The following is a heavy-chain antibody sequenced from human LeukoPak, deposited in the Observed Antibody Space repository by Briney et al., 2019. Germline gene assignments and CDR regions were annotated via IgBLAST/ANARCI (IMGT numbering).Heavy chain of an antibody. D-gene: IGHD2-8*01. CDR3: ARILGYCTNGVCYTADAFDI. CDR2: IYYSGST. J-gene: IGHJ3*02. Sequence: KPSETLSLTCTVSGGSISSSSYYWSWIRQPPGKGLEWIGYIYYSGSTNYNPSLKSRVTISVDTSKNQFSLKLSSVTAADTAVYYCARILGYCTNGVCYTADAFDIWGQGTMVTVSS. CDR1: GGSISSSSYY. V-gene: IGHV4-61*01.